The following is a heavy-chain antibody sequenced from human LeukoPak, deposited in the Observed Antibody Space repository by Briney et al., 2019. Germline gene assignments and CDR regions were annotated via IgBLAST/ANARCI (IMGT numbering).Heavy chain of an antibody. V-gene: IGHV4-59*01. CDR2: SYYSGST. CDR1: GGSITHYY. Sequence: PSETLSLTCTVSGGSITHYYWTWIRQPPGKALEWIGYSYYSGSTKYNPSLKSRVTISVDTSNNQFSLNLRSVTAADTAVYYCATTTSGGDAFDIWGQGTMVTVSS. J-gene: IGHJ3*02. D-gene: IGHD1-26*01. CDR3: ATTTSGGDAFDI.